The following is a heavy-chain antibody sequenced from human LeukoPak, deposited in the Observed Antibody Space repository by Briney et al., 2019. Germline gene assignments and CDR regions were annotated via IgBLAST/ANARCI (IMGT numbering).Heavy chain of an antibody. CDR3: AKDSHVWGSYRYRDFDY. CDR1: GFTFSSYG. V-gene: IGHV3-30*18. CDR2: ISYDGSNK. Sequence: GGSLRLSCAASGFTFSSYGMHWVRQAPGKGLEWVAVISYDGSNKYYADSVKGRFTISRDNSENTLYLQMNSLGAEDTAVYYCAKDSHVWGSYRYRDFDYWGQGTLVTVSS. J-gene: IGHJ4*02. D-gene: IGHD3-16*02.